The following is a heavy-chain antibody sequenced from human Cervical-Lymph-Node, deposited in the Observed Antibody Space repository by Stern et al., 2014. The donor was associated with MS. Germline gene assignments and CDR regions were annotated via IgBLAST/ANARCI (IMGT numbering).Heavy chain of an antibody. V-gene: IGHV3-30*04. D-gene: IGHD6-13*01. CDR3: ARIPGYSSTSDY. J-gene: IGHJ4*02. Sequence: VQLVESGGDVVQPGRSLRLSCEASGFTFSGYGVNWVRQSPDKGLEWVALLSRDGRNTFYADSVKGRFITSRGSSDNTVFLQMNSLRAEDTAVYYCARIPGYSSTSDYGGQGTQVTVAS. CDR1: GFTFSGYG. CDR2: LSRDGRNT.